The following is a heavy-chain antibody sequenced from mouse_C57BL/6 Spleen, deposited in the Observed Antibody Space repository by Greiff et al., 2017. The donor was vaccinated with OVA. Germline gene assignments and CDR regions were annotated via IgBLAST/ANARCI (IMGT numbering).Heavy chain of an antibody. J-gene: IGHJ1*03. CDR2: ISSGSSTI. CDR3: ARSGFDWYFDV. V-gene: IGHV5-17*01. Sequence: EVKLVESGGGLVKPGGSLKLSCAASGFTFSDYGMHWVRQAPEKGLEWVAYISSGSSTIYYADTVKGRFTISRDNAKNTLCLQMTSLRSEDTAMYYCARSGFDWYFDVWGTGTTVTVSS. D-gene: IGHD3-1*01. CDR1: GFTFSDYG.